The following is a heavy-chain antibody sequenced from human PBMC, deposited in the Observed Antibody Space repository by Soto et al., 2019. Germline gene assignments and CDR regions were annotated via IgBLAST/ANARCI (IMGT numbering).Heavy chain of an antibody. CDR2: IYYSGST. D-gene: IGHD2-21*02. CDR1: GGSISSGGYY. J-gene: IGHJ3*02. V-gene: IGHV4-31*03. Sequence: PSETLSLTGTVSGGSISSGGYYWSWIRQHPGKGLEWIGYIYYSGSTYYNPSLKSRVTISVDTSKNQFPLKLSSVTAADTAVYYCARDGPTYCGGDCYPPSLDAFDIWGQGTMVTVSS. CDR3: ARDGPTYCGGDCYPPSLDAFDI.